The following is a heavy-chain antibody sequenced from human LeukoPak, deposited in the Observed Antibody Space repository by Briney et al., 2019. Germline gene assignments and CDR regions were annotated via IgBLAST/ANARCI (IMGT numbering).Heavy chain of an antibody. Sequence: ASVKVSCKASGYTIINNYMHWVRQAPGQGLEWMGVINPSGAGTSYAQKFQGRITMSRDTSISTAYMELSRLRSDDTAVYYCARGSSGWYPWFDPWGQGTLVTVSS. V-gene: IGHV1-46*01. D-gene: IGHD6-19*01. J-gene: IGHJ5*02. CDR1: GYTIINNY. CDR2: INPSGAGT. CDR3: ARGSSGWYPWFDP.